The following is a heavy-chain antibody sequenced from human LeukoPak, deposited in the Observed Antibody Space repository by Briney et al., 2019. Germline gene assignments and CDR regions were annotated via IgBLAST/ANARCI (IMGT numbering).Heavy chain of an antibody. CDR1: GFTFSAYW. Sequence: GESLRLSCAASGFTFSAYWMTWVRQAPGKGLEWLANINEGANVKFYVDSVKGRFTISRDNAKNSLYLQLNSLRAEDTAVYYCARRAAVAGTFDPWGQGTLVTVSS. D-gene: IGHD6-19*01. V-gene: IGHV3-7*01. CDR2: INEGANVK. CDR3: ARRAAVAGTFDP. J-gene: IGHJ5*02.